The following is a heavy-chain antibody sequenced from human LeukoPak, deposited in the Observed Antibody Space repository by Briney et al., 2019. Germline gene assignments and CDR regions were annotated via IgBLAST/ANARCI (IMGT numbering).Heavy chain of an antibody. Sequence: GGSPRLSCAASGFTFSSYSMNWVRQAPGKGLEWVSSISSSSSYIYYADSVKGRFTISRDNAKNSLYLQMNSLRAEDTAVYYCASDYSSSWYFDYWGQGTLVTVSS. CDR3: ASDYSSSWYFDY. J-gene: IGHJ4*02. V-gene: IGHV3-21*01. CDR2: ISSSSSYI. D-gene: IGHD6-13*01. CDR1: GFTFSSYS.